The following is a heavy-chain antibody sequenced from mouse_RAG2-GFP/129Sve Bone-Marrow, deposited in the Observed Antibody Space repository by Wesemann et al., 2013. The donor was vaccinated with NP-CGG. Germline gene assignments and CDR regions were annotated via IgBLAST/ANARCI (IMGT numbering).Heavy chain of an antibody. Sequence: EVQLVETGGGLVQPKGSLKLSCAASGFTFNTNAMNWVRQAPGKGLEWVARIRSKSNNYATYYADSVKDRFTISRDDSQSMLYLQMNNLKTEDTAMYYCVRDDGRWYFDVWGAGTTVTVSS. CDR2: IRSKSNNYAT. D-gene: IGHD2-3*01. CDR3: VRDDGRWYFDV. J-gene: IGHJ1*01. V-gene: IGHV10S3*01. CDR1: GFTFNTNA.